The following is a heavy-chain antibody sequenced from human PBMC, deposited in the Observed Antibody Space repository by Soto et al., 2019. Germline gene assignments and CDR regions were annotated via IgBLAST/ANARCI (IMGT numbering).Heavy chain of an antibody. CDR3: TKDRYDYYGSGSNYGMDV. D-gene: IGHD3-10*01. CDR2: ISWNSGNI. J-gene: IGHJ6*02. Sequence: PGGSLRLSCAASVFSFDDFAMHWVRQARGKGPEWVSAISWNSGNIGYGDSVKGRFTISRDNAKNFLYLQMNSLRAEDTALYYCTKDRYDYYGSGSNYGMDVWGQGTTVT. CDR1: VFSFDDFA. V-gene: IGHV3-9*01.